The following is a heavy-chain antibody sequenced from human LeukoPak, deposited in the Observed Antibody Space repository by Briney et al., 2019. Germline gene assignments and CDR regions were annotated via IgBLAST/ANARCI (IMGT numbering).Heavy chain of an antibody. V-gene: IGHV3-20*04. CDR1: GFTFDDYG. J-gene: IGHJ4*02. Sequence: PGGSLRLSCAASGFTFDDYGLRWVRHAPGKGLEWVSDVNWNGGGTGYADSVKGRFTVSRDNAKDTLYLQMNSLRVDDTALYYCARGRIGGSLDYWGQGTLVTVSS. CDR2: VNWNGGGT. D-gene: IGHD1-26*01. CDR3: ARGRIGGSLDY.